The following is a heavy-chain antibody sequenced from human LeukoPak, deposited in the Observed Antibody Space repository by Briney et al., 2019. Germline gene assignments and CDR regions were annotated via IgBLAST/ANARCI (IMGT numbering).Heavy chain of an antibody. D-gene: IGHD2-21*02. J-gene: IGHJ6*03. CDR1: GYIFTGYY. CDR2: INPNSGDT. Sequence: ASVKVSCKASGYIFTGYYIHWVRQAPGQGLEWMGWINPNSGDTKYAQKFQGRVTMARDTSNNTVYMDLTRLIFDDTAMYYCARDGVFRFEVGDVYYYYMDVWGKGTTVIISS. V-gene: IGHV1-2*02. CDR3: ARDGVFRFEVGDVYYYYMDV.